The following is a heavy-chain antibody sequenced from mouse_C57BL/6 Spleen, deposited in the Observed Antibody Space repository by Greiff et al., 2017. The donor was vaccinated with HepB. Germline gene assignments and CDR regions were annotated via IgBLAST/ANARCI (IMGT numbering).Heavy chain of an antibody. D-gene: IGHD4-1*01. CDR2: FYPGSGSI. Sequence: QVQLKQSGAELVKPGASVKLSCKASGYTFTEYTIHWVKQRSGQGLEWIGWFYPGSGSIKYNEKFKDKATLTADKSSSTVYMELSRLTSEDSAVYFCARHELKVKTGTWGFDYWGQGTTLTVSS. CDR3: ARHELKVKTGTWGFDY. J-gene: IGHJ2*01. CDR1: GYTFTEYT. V-gene: IGHV1-62-2*01.